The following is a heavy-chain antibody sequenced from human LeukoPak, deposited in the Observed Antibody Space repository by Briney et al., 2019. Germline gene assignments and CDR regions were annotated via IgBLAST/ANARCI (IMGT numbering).Heavy chain of an antibody. D-gene: IGHD5-18*01. CDR2: VSSSSGTI. V-gene: IGHV3-48*01. J-gene: IGHJ4*02. Sequence: GGSLRLSCAASGFIFSNYNMDWVRQTPGKGLEWLSYVSSSSGTIYYADSVKGRFTISGDNAKNSLYLQMNSLRAEDTAVYYCARALGYSYGYAVDYWGQGTLVTVSS. CDR3: ARALGYSYGYAVDY. CDR1: GFIFSNYN.